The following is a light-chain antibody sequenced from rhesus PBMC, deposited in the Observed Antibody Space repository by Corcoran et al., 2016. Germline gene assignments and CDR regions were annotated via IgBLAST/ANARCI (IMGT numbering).Light chain of an antibody. Sequence: DIQMTQSPSSLSASVGDRVTITCRASENVNNHLNWYQQKPGKVPKLLNYKASTLQRGVPSRFSGSGSGTDYTFTISCLQPGDVATYYCQHGYGTPFTFGPGTKLAIQ. J-gene: IGKJ3*01. CDR2: KAS. CDR3: QHGYGTPFT. CDR1: ENVNNH. V-gene: IGKV1-74*01.